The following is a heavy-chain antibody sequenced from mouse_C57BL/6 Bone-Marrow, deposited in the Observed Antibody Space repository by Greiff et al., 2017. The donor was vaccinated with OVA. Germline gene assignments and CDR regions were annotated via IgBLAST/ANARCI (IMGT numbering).Heavy chain of an antibody. V-gene: IGHV2-2*01. D-gene: IGHD1-1*01. Sequence: QVQLQQSGPGLVQPSQSLSITCTVSGFSLTSYGVHWVRQSPGKGLEWLGVIWSGGSTDYNAAFISRLSISKDNSKSQVFFKMNSLQADDTAIYYCASPIYYYGSSYYAMDYWGQGTSVTVSS. J-gene: IGHJ4*01. CDR1: GFSLTSYG. CDR2: IWSGGST. CDR3: ASPIYYYGSSYYAMDY.